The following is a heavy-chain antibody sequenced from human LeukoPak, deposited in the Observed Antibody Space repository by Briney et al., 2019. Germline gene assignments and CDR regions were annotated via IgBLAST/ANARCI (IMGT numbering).Heavy chain of an antibody. D-gene: IGHD3-9*01. V-gene: IGHV1-18*01. CDR2: ISGYNGNT. Sequence: ASVKVSCRASDYAFTKYGISWVRQAPGQGLEWMGWISGYNGNTKKAQKFQGRVIMTTDTSTSTAYMELRSLRSDDTAVYYCARMAYDMLTGYFQPNWFDPWGQEPWSPSPQ. J-gene: IGHJ5*02. CDR3: ARMAYDMLTGYFQPNWFDP. CDR1: DYAFTKYG.